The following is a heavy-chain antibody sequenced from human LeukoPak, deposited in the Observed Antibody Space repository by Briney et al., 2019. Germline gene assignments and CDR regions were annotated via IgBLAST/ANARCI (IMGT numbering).Heavy chain of an antibody. CDR2: IKQDGSEK. CDR3: ARADSSGWDNFDY. V-gene: IGHV3-7*01. D-gene: IGHD6-19*01. CDR1: GFTFSSYW. J-gene: IGHJ4*02. Sequence: GGSLRLSCAASGFTFSSYWMSWVRQAPGKGLEWVANIKQDGSEKYYVDSVKGRFTISRDNAKNSLYLQMNSLRAEDTAVYYCARADSSGWDNFDYWGQGTLVTVSS.